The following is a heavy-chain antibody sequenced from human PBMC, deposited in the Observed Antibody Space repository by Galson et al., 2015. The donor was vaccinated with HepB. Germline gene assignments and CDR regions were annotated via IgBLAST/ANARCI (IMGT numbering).Heavy chain of an antibody. CDR3: AKSRPRGGPPAFGI. D-gene: IGHD2-15*01. V-gene: IGHV3-23*01. CDR1: GFTFSRYA. Sequence: SLRLSCAASGFTFSRYAMSWVRQAPGKGLEWVSGVTDTAVSTYYADSVRGRFTISRDNSKNTLYLQMNSLRDEDTAIYYCAKSRPRGGPPAFGIWGQGTMVTVSS. CDR2: VTDTAVST. J-gene: IGHJ3*02.